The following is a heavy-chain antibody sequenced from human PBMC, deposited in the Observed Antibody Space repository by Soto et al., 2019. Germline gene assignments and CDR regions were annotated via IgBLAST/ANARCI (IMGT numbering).Heavy chain of an antibody. CDR1: GYTFTSYA. V-gene: IGHV1-3*01. D-gene: IGHD3-9*01. J-gene: IGHJ4*02. Sequence: ASVKVSCKASGYTFTSYAMHWVRQAPGQRLEWMGWINAGNGNTKYSQKFQGRVTITADKSTSTAYMELSSLRSEDTAVYYCAREALVIRYYFDYWGQGTLVTVSS. CDR2: INAGNGNT. CDR3: AREALVIRYYFDY.